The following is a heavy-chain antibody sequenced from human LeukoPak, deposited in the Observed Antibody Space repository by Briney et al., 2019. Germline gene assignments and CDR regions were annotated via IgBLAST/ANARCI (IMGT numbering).Heavy chain of an antibody. V-gene: IGHV3-23*01. CDR1: GFTFSSYA. CDR3: AKDRFYWGPLEWFDP. D-gene: IGHD2/OR15-2a*01. Sequence: GGSLRLSCAASGFTFSSYAMSWVRQAPGKGLEWVSAISGSGGSTYYADSVKGRFTISRDYSKNTLYLQMSSLRAEDTAVYYCAKDRFYWGPLEWFDPWGQGTLVTVSP. CDR2: ISGSGGST. J-gene: IGHJ5*02.